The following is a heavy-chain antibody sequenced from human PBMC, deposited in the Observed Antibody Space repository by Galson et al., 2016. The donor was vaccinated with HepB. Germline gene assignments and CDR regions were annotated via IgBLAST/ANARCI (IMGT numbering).Heavy chain of an antibody. Sequence: SLRLSCAASGFTFSTYAMHWVRQAPGKGLEWVALITYDGSYSSYADSVKGRFTISRDNSKKTLYLQMNSLRAEDTAVYYCAKVPSMVRGFWGKGTMVPVSS. D-gene: IGHD3-10*01. CDR2: ITYDGSYS. V-gene: IGHV3-30*18. CDR3: AKVPSMVRGF. CDR1: GFTFSTYA. J-gene: IGHJ3*01.